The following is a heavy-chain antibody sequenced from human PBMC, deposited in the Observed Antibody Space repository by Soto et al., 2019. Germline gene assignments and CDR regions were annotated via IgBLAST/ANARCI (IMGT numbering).Heavy chain of an antibody. D-gene: IGHD3-10*01. J-gene: IGHJ4*02. CDR3: TSTFAGSYYFSPDVDY. Sequence: EVQLVESGGDLVQPGGSLKLSCAASGFTFSGSAMHWVRQASGKGLEWVGHIRRRAKNYATVYAASVKGRFIISRDDSKNTGYLQMNSRKTDDTAVYYCTSTFAGSYYFSPDVDYWGPGTRVTVSS. CDR2: IRRRAKNYAT. V-gene: IGHV3-73*02. CDR1: GFTFSGSA.